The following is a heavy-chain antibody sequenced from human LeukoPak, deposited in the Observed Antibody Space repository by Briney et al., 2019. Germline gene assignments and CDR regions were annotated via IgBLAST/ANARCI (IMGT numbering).Heavy chain of an antibody. CDR2: IFPIFGTA. CDR1: GGTFSSYA. J-gene: IGHJ4*02. V-gene: IGHV1-69*06. Sequence: SVKVSCKASGGTFSSYAISWVRQAPGQGLEWMGGIFPIFGTANYAQKFQGRVTITADKSTSTAYMELSSLRSEDTAVYYCARARGGYCSGGSCPTTVTSLDYWGQGTLVTVSS. CDR3: ARARGGYCSGGSCPTTVTSLDY. D-gene: IGHD2-15*01.